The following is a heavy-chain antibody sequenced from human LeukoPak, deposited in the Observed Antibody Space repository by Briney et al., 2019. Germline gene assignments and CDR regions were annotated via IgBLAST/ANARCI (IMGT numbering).Heavy chain of an antibody. D-gene: IGHD1-1*01. J-gene: IGHJ4*02. V-gene: IGHV3-7*03. Sequence: GGSLRLSCAASRFTFSSYWMSWVRQAPGKGLEWVANIKQDGSEKYYVDSVKGRFTISRDNAKNSLFLQMSSLRADDTAVYYCARWRLRCNSQSNYFDYWGQGTLVTVSS. CDR1: RFTFSSYW. CDR3: ARWRLRCNSQSNYFDY. CDR2: IKQDGSEK.